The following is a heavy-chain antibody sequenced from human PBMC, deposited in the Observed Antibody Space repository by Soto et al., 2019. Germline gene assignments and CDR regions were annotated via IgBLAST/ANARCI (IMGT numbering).Heavy chain of an antibody. CDR2: IKSKTDGGTT. CDR1: GFTFSNAW. J-gene: IGHJ6*02. Sequence: GGSLRLSCAASGFTFSNAWMNWVRQAPGKGLEWVGRIKSKTDGGTTDYAAPVKGRFTISRDDSKNTLYLQMNSLKTEDTAVYYCTTPTYFWSGYYTWAGRYGMDVWGQGTTVTVSS. CDR3: TTPTYFWSGYYTWAGRYGMDV. V-gene: IGHV3-15*07. D-gene: IGHD3-3*01.